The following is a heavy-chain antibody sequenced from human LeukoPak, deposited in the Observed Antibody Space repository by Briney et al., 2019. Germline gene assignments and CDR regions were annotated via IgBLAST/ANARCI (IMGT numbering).Heavy chain of an antibody. Sequence: PSETLSLTCAVSGGSISSSNWWSWVRQPPGKGLEWIGEIYHSGSTNYNPSLKRRVTIAVDKSKNQFSLKLSSVTAADTAVYYCARRSGRTPNYFDPWGQGTLVTVPS. D-gene: IGHD6-25*01. CDR2: IYHSGST. J-gene: IGHJ5*02. CDR3: ARRSGRTPNYFDP. V-gene: IGHV4-4*02. CDR1: GGSISSSNW.